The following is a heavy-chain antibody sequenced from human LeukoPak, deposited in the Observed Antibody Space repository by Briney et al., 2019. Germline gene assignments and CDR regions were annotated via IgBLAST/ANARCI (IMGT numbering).Heavy chain of an antibody. D-gene: IGHD6-19*01. CDR1: GGSISSYY. Sequence: SETLSLTCTVSGGSISSYYWNWIRQPAGKGLEWLGRIYTSGSTNYNPSLKSRVTMSVDTSKNQFSLKLSSVTAADTAVYYCARASLLAVGNAFDIWGQGTMVTVSS. CDR2: IYTSGST. V-gene: IGHV4-4*07. J-gene: IGHJ3*02. CDR3: ARASLLAVGNAFDI.